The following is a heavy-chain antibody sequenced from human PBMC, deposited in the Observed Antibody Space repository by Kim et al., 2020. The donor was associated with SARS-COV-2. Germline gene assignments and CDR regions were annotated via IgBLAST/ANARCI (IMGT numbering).Heavy chain of an antibody. D-gene: IGHD3-10*01. Sequence: VKGRLTISRDNAMNSLYLQMNSLRAEDTAVYYCARDSYYGSGSYKATDPSWGQGTLVTVSS. CDR3: ARDSYYGSGSYKATDPS. V-gene: IGHV3-11*05. J-gene: IGHJ5*02.